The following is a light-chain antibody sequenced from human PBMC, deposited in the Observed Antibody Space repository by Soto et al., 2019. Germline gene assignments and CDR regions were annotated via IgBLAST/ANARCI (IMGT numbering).Light chain of an antibody. V-gene: IGKV3-11*01. CDR2: DAS. J-gene: IGKJ4*01. CDR3: QQRSNRPST. Sequence: EIVLTQSPATLSLSPGERATLSCRASQSVSRYLAWYQQKPGQAPRLLIYDASNRATGIPARFSGSGSGTDFTLTITSLEPEDFAVYYCQQRSNRPSTFGGGTKVEI. CDR1: QSVSRY.